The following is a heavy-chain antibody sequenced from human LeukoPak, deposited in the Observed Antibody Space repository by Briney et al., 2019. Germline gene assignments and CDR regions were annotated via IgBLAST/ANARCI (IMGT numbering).Heavy chain of an antibody. CDR2: IIPILGIA. J-gene: IGHJ5*02. CDR3: ARDPGYYGSGSYFNWFDP. CDR1: GGTFSSYA. Sequence: SVKVSCKASGGTFSSYAISWVRQAPGQGLEWMGRIIPILGIANYAQKFQGRVTITADKSTSTVYMELSSLRSEDTAVYYCARDPGYYGSGSYFNWFDPWGQGTLVTVSS. V-gene: IGHV1-69*04. D-gene: IGHD3-10*01.